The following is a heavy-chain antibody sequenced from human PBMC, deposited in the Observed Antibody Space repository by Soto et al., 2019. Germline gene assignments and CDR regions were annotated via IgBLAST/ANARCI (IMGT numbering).Heavy chain of an antibody. V-gene: IGHV1-24*01. D-gene: IGHD6-13*01. J-gene: IGHJ6*02. CDR1: GYTLTELS. CDR2: FDPEDGET. CDR3: ATDGLHIAAAGTGYYYGMDV. Sequence: QVQLVQSGAEVKKPGASVKVSCKVSGYTLTELSMHWVRQAPGKGREWMGGFDPEDGETIYAQKFQGRVTMTEDTSTDTAYMEMSSLRSEDTAVYYCATDGLHIAAAGTGYYYGMDVWGQGTTVTVSS.